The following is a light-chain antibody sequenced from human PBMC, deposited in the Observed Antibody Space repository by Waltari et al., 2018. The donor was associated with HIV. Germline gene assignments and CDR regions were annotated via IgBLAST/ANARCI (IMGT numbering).Light chain of an antibody. CDR3: SSYTSSSIRV. CDR2: DVS. J-gene: IGLJ1*01. V-gene: IGLV2-14*03. Sequence: QSALTQPASVSGSPGQSITISCTGTSSYAGLYSFVSWYQQHPGKAPRLMIYDVSNRPSGVSNRFSDSKSGDTASLTISGLQAEDEADYYCSSYTSSSIRVFGTGTKVTVL. CDR1: SSYAGLYSF.